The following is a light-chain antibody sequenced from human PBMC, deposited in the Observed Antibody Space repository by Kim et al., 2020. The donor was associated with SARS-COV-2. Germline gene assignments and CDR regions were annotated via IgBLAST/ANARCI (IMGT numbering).Light chain of an antibody. Sequence: SVSPGESATPAWRASQSINTKLAWYQQNPAQAPRLLIYGASSRATGIPDRFSGSGSGTDFTLTISRLEPEDFAVYYCQQYSSSLTFGGGTKVDIK. CDR2: GAS. CDR1: QSINTK. V-gene: IGKV3-20*01. J-gene: IGKJ4*01. CDR3: QQYSSSLT.